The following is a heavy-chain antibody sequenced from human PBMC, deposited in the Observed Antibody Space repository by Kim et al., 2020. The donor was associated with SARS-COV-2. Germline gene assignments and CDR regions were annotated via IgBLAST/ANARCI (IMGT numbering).Heavy chain of an antibody. CDR2: ISTSSSYT. J-gene: IGHJ4*01. D-gene: IGHD2-2*02. Sequence: GGSLRLSCAGSGFSLSDFYMTWVRQAPGKGLEWLSYISTSSSYTKYADSVEGRFTISRDNAKNSLYLQMNSLTGEDSAVYFCARVPRLGCSSATCHKNY. CDR1: GFSLSDFY. CDR3: ARVPRLGCSSATCHKNY. V-gene: IGHV3-11*05.